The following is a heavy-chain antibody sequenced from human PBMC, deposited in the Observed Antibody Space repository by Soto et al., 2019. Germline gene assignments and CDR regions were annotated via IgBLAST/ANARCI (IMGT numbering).Heavy chain of an antibody. CDR2: INPSGGST. CDR1: GYTFTSYG. J-gene: IGHJ6*02. V-gene: IGHV1-46*01. Sequence: ASVKVSCKASGYTFTSYGISWVRQAPGQGLEWMGIINPSGGSTSYAQRFQGRVTMTRDTSTSTVYMELSSLRSEDTAVYYCAAGGDYGESTQTSYYYYGMDVWGQGTTVTSP. CDR3: AAGGDYGESTQTSYYYYGMDV. D-gene: IGHD2-21*02.